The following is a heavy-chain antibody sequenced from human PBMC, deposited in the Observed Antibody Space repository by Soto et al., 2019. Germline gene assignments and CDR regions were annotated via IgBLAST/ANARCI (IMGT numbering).Heavy chain of an antibody. CDR3: AMTVIAPSPYLDH. CDR2: IYTTGAT. D-gene: IGHD4-17*01. J-gene: IGHJ4*02. V-gene: IGHV4-4*07. CDR1: GDSISRKY. Sequence: QVQLQESGPGLVKPSETLSLTCSVSGDSISRKYWSWLRQPAGGGLEWIGRIYTTGATNYNSSLKSRVSRSVDTSKNPFSLRLTSVTAADTAVYFCAMTVIAPSPYLDHWGQGLLVTVSS.